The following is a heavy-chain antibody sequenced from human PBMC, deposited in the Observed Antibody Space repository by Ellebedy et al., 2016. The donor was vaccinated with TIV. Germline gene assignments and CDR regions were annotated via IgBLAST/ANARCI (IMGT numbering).Heavy chain of an antibody. CDR3: ARTLRYCGGDCSHQFDF. CDR1: GFLLRNVIMG. V-gene: IGHV2-26*01. Sequence: SGPTLVKPTETLTLTCTVSGFLLRNVIMGVSWIRQLPGKALEWLAHIFSNDEKSYSTSLKSRLTISKDTAKSQVVLTKTNMDAVDTATYYCARTLRYCGGDCSHQFDFWGQGTLVTVSS. J-gene: IGHJ4*02. CDR2: IFSNDEK. D-gene: IGHD2-21*02.